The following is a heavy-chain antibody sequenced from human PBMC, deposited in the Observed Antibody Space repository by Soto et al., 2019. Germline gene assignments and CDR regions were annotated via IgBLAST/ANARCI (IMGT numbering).Heavy chain of an antibody. CDR3: AIYYDSSGYPPGYFDY. CDR2: IYYSGST. Sequence: PSETLSLTCTVSGGSISSGDYYWSWIRQPPGKGLEWIGYIYYSGSTYYNPSLKSRVTISVDTSKNQFSLKLSSVTAADTAVYYCAIYYDSSGYPPGYFDYWGQGTLVTVSS. D-gene: IGHD3-22*01. V-gene: IGHV4-30-4*01. J-gene: IGHJ4*02. CDR1: GGSISSGDYY.